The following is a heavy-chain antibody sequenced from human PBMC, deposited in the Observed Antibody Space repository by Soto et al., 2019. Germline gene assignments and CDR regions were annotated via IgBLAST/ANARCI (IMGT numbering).Heavy chain of an antibody. D-gene: IGHD6-19*01. CDR3: AKDPVMMLAVAGTFDY. J-gene: IGHJ4*02. V-gene: IGHV3-23*01. Sequence: GGSLRLSCAASGFTFSSYAMSWVRQAPGKGLEWVSAISGSGGSTYYADSVKGRFTISRDNSKNTLYLQMNSLRAEDTAVYYCAKDPVMMLAVAGTFDYWGQGTLVTVSS. CDR2: ISGSGGST. CDR1: GFTFSSYA.